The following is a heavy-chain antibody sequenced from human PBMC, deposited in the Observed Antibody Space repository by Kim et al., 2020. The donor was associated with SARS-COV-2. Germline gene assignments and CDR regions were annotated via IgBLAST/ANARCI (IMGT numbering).Heavy chain of an antibody. J-gene: IGHJ4*02. D-gene: IGHD1-26*01. V-gene: IGHV3-49*04. Sequence: GGSLRLSCTASGFTFGDYAMSWVRQAPGKGLEWVGFIRSKAYGGTTEYAASVKGRFTISRDDSKSIAYLQMNSLKTEDTAVYYCTRVMGRRGSYYSDYWGQGTLVTVSS. CDR2: IRSKAYGGTT. CDR1: GFTFGDYA. CDR3: TRVMGRRGSYYSDY.